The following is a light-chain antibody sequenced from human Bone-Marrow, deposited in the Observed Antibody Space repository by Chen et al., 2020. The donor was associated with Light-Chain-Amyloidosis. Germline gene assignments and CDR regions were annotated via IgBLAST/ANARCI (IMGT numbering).Light chain of an antibody. CDR1: QSISSY. J-gene: IGKJ3*01. CDR2: AAS. Sequence: IQMTQSPSSLSASVVDRVTITCRASQSISSYLNWYQQKPGKAPTLLIYAASSLQSGVPSRFSGSGSPTDFTLTITSLQPEDVATYYCQQSYSTPITFGPGTTVDI. CDR3: QQSYSTPIT. V-gene: IGKV1-39*01.